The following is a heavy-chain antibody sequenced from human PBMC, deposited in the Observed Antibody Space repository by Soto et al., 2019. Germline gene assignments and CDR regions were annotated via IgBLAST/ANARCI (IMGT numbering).Heavy chain of an antibody. V-gene: IGHV3-30*18. J-gene: IGHJ6*02. D-gene: IGHD3-3*01. CDR3: AKTYDFWSGYSGYYGMDV. CDR2: ISYDGSNK. CDR1: GFTFSSHG. Sequence: GGSLRLSCAASGFTFSSHGMHWVRQAPGKGLEWVAVISYDGSNKYYADSVKGRFTISRDNSKNTLYLQMNSLRAEDTAVYYCAKTYDFWSGYSGYYGMDVWGQGTTVTVSS.